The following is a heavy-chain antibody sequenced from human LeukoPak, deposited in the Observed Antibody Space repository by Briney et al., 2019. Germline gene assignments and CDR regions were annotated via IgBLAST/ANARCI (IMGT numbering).Heavy chain of an antibody. CDR1: GGSISSSSYY. CDR2: IYYSGST. V-gene: IGHV4-39*01. Sequence: PSETLSLTCTVSGGSISSSSYYWGWIRQPPGKGLEWIGSIYYSGSTYYNPSLKSRVTISVDTSKNQFSLKLSSVTAADTALYYCARQVDSSSWSGFDYWGQGTLVTVSS. D-gene: IGHD6-13*01. CDR3: ARQVDSSSWSGFDY. J-gene: IGHJ4*02.